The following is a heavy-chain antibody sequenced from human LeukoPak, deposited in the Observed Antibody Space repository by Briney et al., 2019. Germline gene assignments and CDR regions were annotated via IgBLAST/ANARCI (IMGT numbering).Heavy chain of an antibody. V-gene: IGHV3-15*01. Sequence: GGSLRLSCAASGFTFSNAWMSWVRQAPGKGLEWVGRIKSKTDGGTTDYAAPVKGRFTISRDDSKNTLYLQMNSLKTEDTAVYYCTTGLIVGARPSDYWGQGTLVTVSS. CDR1: GFTFSNAW. CDR3: TTGLIVGARPSDY. J-gene: IGHJ4*02. CDR2: IKSKTDGGTT. D-gene: IGHD1-26*01.